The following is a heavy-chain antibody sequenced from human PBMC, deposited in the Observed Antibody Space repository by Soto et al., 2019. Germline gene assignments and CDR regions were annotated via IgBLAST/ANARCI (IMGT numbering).Heavy chain of an antibody. Sequence: PGGSLRLSCAASGFTFSSYAMSWVRQAPGKGLEWVSVISGSDDSTYYADSVKGRFTISRDNSKNTLYLQMNSLRAEDTAVYYCAKRSNSSTFDYWSQGTLVTVSS. J-gene: IGHJ4*02. CDR3: AKRSNSSTFDY. D-gene: IGHD6-6*01. CDR2: ISGSDDST. CDR1: GFTFSSYA. V-gene: IGHV3-23*01.